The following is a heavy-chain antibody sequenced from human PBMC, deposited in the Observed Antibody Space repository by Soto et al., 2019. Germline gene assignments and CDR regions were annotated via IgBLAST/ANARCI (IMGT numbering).Heavy chain of an antibody. CDR3: ARHVTSGAPHWYFDL. V-gene: IGHV4-39*01. D-gene: IGHD1-26*01. CDR2: IFYSGSV. Sequence: QLQLQESGPGLVKPSETLSLICTVSGGSISSSSYFWGWVRQPPGKGLEWIGSIFYSGSVLYNPSIASRVAISVDRSNNQFSLKQTSLTAADTSVYYCARHVTSGAPHWYFDLWGRGTLVTVSS. J-gene: IGHJ2*01. CDR1: GGSISSSSYF.